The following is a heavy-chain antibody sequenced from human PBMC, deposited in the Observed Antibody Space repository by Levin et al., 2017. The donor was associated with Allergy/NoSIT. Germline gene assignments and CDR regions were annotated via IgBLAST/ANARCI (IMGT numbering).Heavy chain of an antibody. V-gene: IGHV1-2*02. J-gene: IGHJ4*02. D-gene: IGHD3-22*01. Sequence: ASVKVSCKTSGYTFIDYYLHWVRQAPGQGLEWMGWINPNGGGTNYAQKFQGRITMTSDTSISTAYVELSRLTSDDTAVYYCARVPNYYDSSGYWYFDHWGQGTLASVSS. CDR1: GYTFIDYY. CDR3: ARVPNYYDSSGYWYFDH. CDR2: INPNGGGT.